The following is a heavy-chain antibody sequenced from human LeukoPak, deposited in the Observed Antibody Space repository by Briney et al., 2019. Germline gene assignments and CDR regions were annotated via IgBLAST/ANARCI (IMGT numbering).Heavy chain of an antibody. Sequence: GGSLRLSCAASGFTFSIYAMSWVRQAPGKGLEWVSVINSNGGTTFYANSVKGRFTISRDNSKNTLYLQMNSLRAEDTAVYYCARSGSRQLGSLPHYWGQGTLVTVSS. CDR2: INSNGGTT. CDR1: GFTFSIYA. V-gene: IGHV3-23*01. D-gene: IGHD6-6*01. J-gene: IGHJ4*02. CDR3: ARSGSRQLGSLPHY.